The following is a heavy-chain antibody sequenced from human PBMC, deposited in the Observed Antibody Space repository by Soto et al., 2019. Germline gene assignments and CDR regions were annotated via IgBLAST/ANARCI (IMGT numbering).Heavy chain of an antibody. CDR2: INHSGST. V-gene: IGHV4-34*01. Sequence: PSETLSLTCAVYGGSFSGYYWSWIRQPPGKGLEWIGEINHSGSTNYNPSLKSRVTISVDTSKNQFSLKLSSVTAADTAVYYCARGGSGIQLWLPQVKAITRLSFDYWGQGTLVTVSS. D-gene: IGHD5-18*01. J-gene: IGHJ4*02. CDR1: GGSFSGYY. CDR3: ARGGSGIQLWLPQVKAITRLSFDY.